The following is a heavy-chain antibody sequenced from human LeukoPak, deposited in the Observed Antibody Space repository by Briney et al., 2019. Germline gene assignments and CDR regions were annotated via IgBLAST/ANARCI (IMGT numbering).Heavy chain of an antibody. CDR3: TRMPATSLYYFDY. Sequence: GRSLRLSCTASGFTFGDNAMTWVRQAPGKGLEWVGFIRSKAYGGTTEDAASVKGRFTISRDDSKSIAYLQMNSLKSEDTAVYYCTRMPATSLYYFDYWGQGTLVTVSS. CDR1: GFTFGDNA. J-gene: IGHJ4*02. V-gene: IGHV3-49*04. D-gene: IGHD1-26*01. CDR2: IRSKAYGGTT.